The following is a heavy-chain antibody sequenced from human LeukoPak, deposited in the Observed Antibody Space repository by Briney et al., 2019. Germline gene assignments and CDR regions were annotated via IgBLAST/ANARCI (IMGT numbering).Heavy chain of an antibody. CDR2: ISGSGGTT. Sequence: PGGSLRLSCTASGFTFSSYAMSWVRQAPGKGLEWVSVISGSGGTTYYADSVTGRFFISRDNSKNTLSLQMNSLRAEDTALYYRAKHSSISCYGSNDYWGQGTLVSVSS. CDR3: AKHSSISCYGSNDY. CDR1: GFTFSSYA. D-gene: IGHD2-2*01. V-gene: IGHV3-23*01. J-gene: IGHJ4*02.